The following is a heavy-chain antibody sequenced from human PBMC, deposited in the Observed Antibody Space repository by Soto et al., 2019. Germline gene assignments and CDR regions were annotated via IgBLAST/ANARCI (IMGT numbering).Heavy chain of an antibody. V-gene: IGHV4-4*02. CDR1: GGSISSSNW. J-gene: IGHJ6*02. D-gene: IGHD2-2*02. CDR3: ARAYCSSTSCYTTYYGMDV. CDR2: IYHSGST. Sequence: SETLSLTCTVSGGSISSSNWWSWVRQPPGKGLEWIGEIYHSGSTNYNPSLKSRVTISVDKSKNQFSLKLSSVTAADTAVYYCARAYCSSTSCYTTYYGMDVWGQGTTVTVSS.